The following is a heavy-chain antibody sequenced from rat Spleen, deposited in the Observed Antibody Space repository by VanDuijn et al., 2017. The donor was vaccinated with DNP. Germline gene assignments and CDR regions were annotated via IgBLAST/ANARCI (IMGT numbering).Heavy chain of an antibody. D-gene: IGHD1-12*02. J-gene: IGHJ2*01. V-gene: IGHV3-1*01. CDR3: ARYQSYYYDGSYYPFYFDY. CDR1: GYSITSNY. CDR2: ISYSCST. Sequence: EVQLQESGPGLVKPSQSLSLTCSVTGYSITSNYWGWIRKFPGNKMEWMGYISYSCSTSYNPSLKSRITITRDTSKNQFFLQLNSVTTEDTATYYCARYQSYYYDGSYYPFYFDYWGQGVMVTVSS.